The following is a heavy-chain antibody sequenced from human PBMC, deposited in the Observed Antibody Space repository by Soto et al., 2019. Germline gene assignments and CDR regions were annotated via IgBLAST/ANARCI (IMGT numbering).Heavy chain of an antibody. Sequence: QVQLQESGPGLVKPSETLSLTCTVSGGSVSSGSYYWSWIRQPPGKGLEWIGYIYYSGGTNYNPALMGRRAIAVDTSTNQFSLKPSSVTAADTAVYYCARGIEGWYQGRYYYGMDVWGQGTTVTVSS. CDR1: GGSVSSGSYY. V-gene: IGHV4-61*01. CDR3: ARGIEGWYQGRYYYGMDV. D-gene: IGHD6-19*01. J-gene: IGHJ6*02. CDR2: IYYSGGT.